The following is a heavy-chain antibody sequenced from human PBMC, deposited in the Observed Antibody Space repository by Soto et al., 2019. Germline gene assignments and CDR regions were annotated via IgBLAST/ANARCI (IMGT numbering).Heavy chain of an antibody. Sequence: EVQLVETGGGLIQPGVSLSLSCAASGLAVTSNYMSWVRQAPGKGLEWVSIVYSSGTTYYADSVKGRFTVARDKSKDTIYLQMMNLRAEDTAVYYCARVDTYDYYYSMDVWGQGTTVTVSS. J-gene: IGHJ6*02. CDR3: ARVDTYDYYYSMDV. V-gene: IGHV3-53*02. CDR2: VYSSGTT. D-gene: IGHD5-18*01. CDR1: GLAVTSNY.